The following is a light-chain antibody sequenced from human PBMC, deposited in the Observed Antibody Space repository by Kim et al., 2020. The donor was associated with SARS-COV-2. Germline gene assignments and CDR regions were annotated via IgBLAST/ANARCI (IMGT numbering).Light chain of an antibody. V-gene: IGLV3-21*03. CDR3: QVWDSSSDHVV. CDR1: NIGDKN. CDR2: DDS. Sequence: APGKTAWITCGGDNIGDKNVHWYHQKPGQAPVLVVNDDSARPSGIPEGFSGSNSANTATLTISRVGAGDEADYYCQVWDSSSDHVVFGGGTQLTVL. J-gene: IGLJ2*01.